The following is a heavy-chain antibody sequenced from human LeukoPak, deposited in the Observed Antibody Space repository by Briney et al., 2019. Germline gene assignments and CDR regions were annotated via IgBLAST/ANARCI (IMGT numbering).Heavy chain of an antibody. CDR3: AKESDYYDSSGYY. Sequence: PGGSLRLSCAASGFTFSSYWMNWARQAPGKGLEWVASINHNGNVNYYVDSVKGRFTISRDNSKNTLYLQMNSLRAEDTAVYYCAKESDYYDSSGYYWGQGTLVTVSS. V-gene: IGHV3-7*03. CDR2: INHNGNVN. D-gene: IGHD3-22*01. CDR1: GFTFSSYW. J-gene: IGHJ4*02.